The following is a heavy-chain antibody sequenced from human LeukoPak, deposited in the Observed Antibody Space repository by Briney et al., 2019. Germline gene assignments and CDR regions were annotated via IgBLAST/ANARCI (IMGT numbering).Heavy chain of an antibody. CDR2: IYYSGST. J-gene: IGHJ6*02. Sequence: KTSETLSLTCTVSGGSISSYYWSWIRQPPGKGLEWIGYIYYSGSTNYNPSLKSRVTISVDTSKNQFSLKLSSVTAADTAVYYCARDSATHLPEYSGSYYRSSYGMDVWGQGTTVTVSS. CDR1: GGSISSYY. CDR3: ARDSATHLPEYSGSYYRSSYGMDV. D-gene: IGHD1-26*01. V-gene: IGHV4-59*01.